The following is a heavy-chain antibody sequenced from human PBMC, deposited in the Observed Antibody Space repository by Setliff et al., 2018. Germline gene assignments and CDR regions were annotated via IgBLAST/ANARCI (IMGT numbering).Heavy chain of an antibody. CDR1: GFTFSSYA. CDR3: AKNGFGVVALGVNNWFDP. J-gene: IGHJ5*02. CDR2: ISGSGGST. Sequence: PGESLKISCAASGFTFSSYAMSWARQAPGKGLEWVSAISGSGGSTYYADSVKGRFTISRDNSKNTLYLQMNCLRAEDTAVYYCAKNGFGVVALGVNNWFDPWGQGTLVTVSS. D-gene: IGHD3-10*01. V-gene: IGHV3-23*01.